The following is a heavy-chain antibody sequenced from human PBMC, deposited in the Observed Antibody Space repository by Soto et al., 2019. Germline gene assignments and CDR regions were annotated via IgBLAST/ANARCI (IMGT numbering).Heavy chain of an antibody. Sequence: EVQLVESGGGLVKPGGSLRLSCAASGFTFSSYSMNWVRQAPGKGLEWVSSISSSSSYIDYADSVKGRFIISRDNAKKSLYLQMNSLRAEDTAVYYCARGYHYYDSSGYDKWDAFDIWGQGTMVTVSS. V-gene: IGHV3-21*01. J-gene: IGHJ3*02. CDR3: ARGYHYYDSSGYDKWDAFDI. CDR2: ISSSSSYI. CDR1: GFTFSSYS. D-gene: IGHD3-22*01.